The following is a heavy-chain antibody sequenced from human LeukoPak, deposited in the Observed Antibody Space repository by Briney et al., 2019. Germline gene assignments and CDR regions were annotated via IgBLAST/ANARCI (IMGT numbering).Heavy chain of an antibody. CDR3: ARVRAQEAAAGTWWFDP. Sequence: SVKVSCKASGYTFTSYAMNWVRQAPGQGLEWMGGIIPIFGTANYAQKFQGRVTITADKSTSTAYMELSSLRSEDTAVYYCARVRAQEAAAGTWWFDPWGQGTLVTVSS. CDR2: IIPIFGTA. V-gene: IGHV1-69*06. J-gene: IGHJ5*02. CDR1: GYTFTSYA. D-gene: IGHD6-13*01.